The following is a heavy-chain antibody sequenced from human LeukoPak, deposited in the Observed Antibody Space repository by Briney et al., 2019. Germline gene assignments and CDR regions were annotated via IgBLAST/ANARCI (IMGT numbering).Heavy chain of an antibody. D-gene: IGHD3-10*01. Sequence: PSQTLSLTCAVSGGSISSGGYSWSWLRQPPGQGLEWIGYIYHSGSTYYNPSLKSRVTISVDRSKNQFSLKLSSVTAADTAVYYCARGHYGSGSYYKLGFDPWGQGTLVTVSS. V-gene: IGHV4-30-2*01. CDR3: ARGHYGSGSYYKLGFDP. J-gene: IGHJ5*02. CDR2: IYHSGST. CDR1: GGSISSGGYS.